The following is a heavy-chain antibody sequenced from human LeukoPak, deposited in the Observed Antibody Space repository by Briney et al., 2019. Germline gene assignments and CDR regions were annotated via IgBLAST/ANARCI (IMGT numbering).Heavy chain of an antibody. D-gene: IGHD6-19*01. J-gene: IGHJ4*02. CDR1: GFTFSSYA. CDR2: ISGSGGST. CDR3: ARDRRAWSVADYYFDY. V-gene: IGHV3-23*01. Sequence: GGSLRLSCAASGFTFSSYAMSWVRQAPGKGLEWVSAISGSGGSTYYRDSVKGRFTISRDNSKNTLYLQMNSLRAEDTAMYYCARDRRAWSVADYYFDYWGQGTLVTVSS.